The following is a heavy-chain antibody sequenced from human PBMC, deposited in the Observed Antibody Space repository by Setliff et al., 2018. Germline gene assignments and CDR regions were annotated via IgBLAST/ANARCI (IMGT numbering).Heavy chain of an antibody. J-gene: IGHJ4*02. CDR2: IWDDGVKK. Sequence: GGSLRLSCAASGFTFSTYRMHWVRQAPGKGLEWVAVIWDDGVKKYHADSVKGRFTISRDNSKDTLYLQMNSLRPEDTAVYYCARTCSGSGCYAGLESWGQGTPVTVSS. D-gene: IGHD2-15*01. CDR3: ARTCSGSGCYAGLES. CDR1: GFTFSTYR. V-gene: IGHV3-33*08.